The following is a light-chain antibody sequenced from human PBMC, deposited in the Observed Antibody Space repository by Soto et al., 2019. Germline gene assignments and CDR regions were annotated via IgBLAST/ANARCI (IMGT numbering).Light chain of an antibody. V-gene: IGKV1-17*01. J-gene: IGKJ1*01. CDR1: QVITND. CDR2: AAS. Sequence: DIQMTQSLSSLSASVGDRLTITCRASQVITNDLGWYQQKPGKAPKRLIYAASTLQSGVPSRFSGSGSGTEFTLTISSLQPEDVATYYCLQLNTYPWTFGQGTKVEIK. CDR3: LQLNTYPWT.